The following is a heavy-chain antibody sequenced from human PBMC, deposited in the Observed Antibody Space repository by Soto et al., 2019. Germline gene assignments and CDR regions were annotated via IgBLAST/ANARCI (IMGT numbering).Heavy chain of an antibody. CDR1: GGSISSYY. V-gene: IGHV4-59*08. CDR3: ARHPDYDILTGFDY. D-gene: IGHD3-9*01. Sequence: QVQLQESGPGLVKPSETLSLTCTVSGGSISSYYWSWIRQPPGKGLEWIGHIYYSGSTNYNPSLKXXVXXSVDTSKNQFSLKLSSVTAADTAVYYCARHPDYDILTGFDYWGQGTLVTVSS. CDR2: IYYSGST. J-gene: IGHJ4*02.